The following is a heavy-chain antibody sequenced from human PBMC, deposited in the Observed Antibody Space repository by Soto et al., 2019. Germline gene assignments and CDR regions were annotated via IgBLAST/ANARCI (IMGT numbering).Heavy chain of an antibody. J-gene: IGHJ4*02. CDR2: IYHSGST. D-gene: IGHD6-19*01. Sequence: QLQLQESGSGLVKPSQTLSLTCAVSGGSISSGGYSWSWIRQPPGKGLEWIGYIYHSGSTYYNPSLKRRVTISVDRSKNQFSMQLSSVTAADTAVYYCASLRSGWGIDYWGQGTLVTVSS. CDR1: GGSISSGGYS. V-gene: IGHV4-30-2*01. CDR3: ASLRSGWGIDY.